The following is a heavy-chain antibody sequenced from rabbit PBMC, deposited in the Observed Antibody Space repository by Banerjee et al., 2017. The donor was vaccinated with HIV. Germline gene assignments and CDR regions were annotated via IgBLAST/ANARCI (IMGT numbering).Heavy chain of an antibody. CDR2: IYTSGGST. J-gene: IGHJ3*01. CDR3: AVDYTSDDYADYPLDL. CDR1: GFSFSSDHY. Sequence: QEQLVGSGGGLVPPEGSLTLTCTASGFSFSSDHYMWWGRQAPGKGLEWIACIYTSGGSTYYASWAKGRFTISKASSTTVTLQMTSLTAADTATYFCAVDYTSDDYADYPLDLWGPGTLVTVS. D-gene: IGHD2-1*01. V-gene: IGHV1S45*01.